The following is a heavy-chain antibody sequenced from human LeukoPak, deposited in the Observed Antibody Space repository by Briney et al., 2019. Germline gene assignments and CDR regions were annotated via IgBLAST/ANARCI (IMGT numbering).Heavy chain of an antibody. CDR1: GYSISIGYY. J-gene: IGHJ5*02. V-gene: IGHV4-38-2*02. D-gene: IGHD6-19*01. Sequence: SETLSLTCTVSGYSISIGYYWGWIRQPPGKGLEWIRSIYHSGSTYYDPSLKSRVTISVDTSKNQFSLKLSSVTAADTAVYYCARADNLIAVAGDNWIDPWGQGTLVTVSS. CDR2: IYHSGST. CDR3: ARADNLIAVAGDNWIDP.